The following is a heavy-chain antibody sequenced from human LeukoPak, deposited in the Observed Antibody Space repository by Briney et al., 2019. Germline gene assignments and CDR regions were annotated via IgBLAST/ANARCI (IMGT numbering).Heavy chain of an antibody. V-gene: IGHV4-30-4*08. CDR3: ASTYDFWSGYYSGPLDY. Sequence: SETLSLTCTVSGGSISSGDYYWSWIRQPPGKGREWIGYIYYSGSTYYNPSLKSRVTISVDTSKNQFSLKLSSVTAADTAVYYCASTYDFWSGYYSGPLDYWGQGTLVTVSS. J-gene: IGHJ4*02. D-gene: IGHD3-3*01. CDR2: IYYSGST. CDR1: GGSISSGDYY.